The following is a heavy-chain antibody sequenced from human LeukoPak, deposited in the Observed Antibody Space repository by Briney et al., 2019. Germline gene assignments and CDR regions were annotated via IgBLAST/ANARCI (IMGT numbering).Heavy chain of an antibody. Sequence: ASAKVSCKASGYTFTGYYMHWVRQAPGQGLEWMGRINPNSGGTNYAQKFQGRVTMTRDTSISTAYMELSRLRSDDTAVYYCARAALNSGSSSFDYWGQGTLVTVSS. J-gene: IGHJ4*02. CDR3: ARAALNSGSSSFDY. CDR1: GYTFTGYY. V-gene: IGHV1-2*06. D-gene: IGHD1-26*01. CDR2: INPNSGGT.